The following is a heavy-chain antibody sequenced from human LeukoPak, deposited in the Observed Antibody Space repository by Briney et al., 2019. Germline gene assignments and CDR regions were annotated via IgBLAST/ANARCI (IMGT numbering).Heavy chain of an antibody. J-gene: IGHJ4*02. CDR1: GYTFINYW. V-gene: IGHV5-10-1*01. Sequence: GESLKISCKGSGYTFINYWIGWVRQMPGKGLEWMGTIDPSDSYTNYSPSFQGHVSISVDKSISTAYLQWSSLKASDTAMYYCARHLYGSVTYNVDYWGQGTLVTVSS. CDR3: ARHLYGSVTYNVDY. D-gene: IGHD3-10*01. CDR2: IDPSDSYT.